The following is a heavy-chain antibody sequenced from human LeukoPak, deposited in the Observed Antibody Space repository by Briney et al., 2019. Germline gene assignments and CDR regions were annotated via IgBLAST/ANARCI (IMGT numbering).Heavy chain of an antibody. CDR3: ATRGGGRGIAAAGDFDY. Sequence: SETLSLTCTVSDSSITSDFYWGWLRQPPGKGLGWIGSFYNSGKTYYKPSLESRVTISMDTSKKQFSLKVSSVTAADTAVYYCATRGGGRGIAAAGDFDYWGQGILVTVSS. V-gene: IGHV4-38-2*02. D-gene: IGHD6-13*01. CDR1: DSSITSDFY. CDR2: FYNSGKT. J-gene: IGHJ4*02.